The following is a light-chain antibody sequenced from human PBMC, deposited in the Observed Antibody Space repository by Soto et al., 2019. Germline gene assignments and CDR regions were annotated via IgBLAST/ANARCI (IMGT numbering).Light chain of an antibody. CDR3: SSYTSSSLIV. V-gene: IGLV2-14*01. Sequence: QSALTQPASVSGSPGQSITISCTGTSSDVGGYNYVSWYQQHPGKAPKLMIYDVSNRPSGVSNRFSGSKSGNTASLTISGLQAEDEADYYCSSYTSSSLIVFGTGTKLTVL. CDR1: SSDVGGYNY. J-gene: IGLJ1*01. CDR2: DVS.